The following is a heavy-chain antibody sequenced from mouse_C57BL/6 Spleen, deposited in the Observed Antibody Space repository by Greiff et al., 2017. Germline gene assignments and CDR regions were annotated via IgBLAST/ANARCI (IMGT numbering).Heavy chain of an antibody. Sequence: EVKVVESGAELVRPGASVKLSCTASGFNIKDDYMHWVKQRPEQGLEWIGWIDPENGDTEYASKFQGKATITADTSSNTAYLQLSSLTSEDTAVYYCTTSLFASWGQGTLVAVSA. J-gene: IGHJ3*01. CDR3: TTSLFAS. V-gene: IGHV14-4*01. CDR2: IDPENGDT. CDR1: GFNIKDDY.